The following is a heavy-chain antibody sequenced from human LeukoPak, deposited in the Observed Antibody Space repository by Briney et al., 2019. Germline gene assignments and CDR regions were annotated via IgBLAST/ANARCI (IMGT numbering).Heavy chain of an antibody. J-gene: IGHJ3*02. CDR2: IHDSGST. CDR1: GGSIGSYY. Sequence: SETLSLTCAVSGGSIGSYYWSWIRQPPGKGLEWIGYIHDSGSTKYNPSLKSRVTMSVDTSKNQFSLKLTSVTAADTAVYYCARGLTYYFDSSGYYVTDAFDIWGQGTMVTVSS. D-gene: IGHD3-22*01. V-gene: IGHV4-59*01. CDR3: ARGLTYYFDSSGYYVTDAFDI.